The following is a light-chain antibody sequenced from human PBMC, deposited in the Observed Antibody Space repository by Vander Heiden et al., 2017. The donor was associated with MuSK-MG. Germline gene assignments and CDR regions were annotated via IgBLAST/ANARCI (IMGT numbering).Light chain of an antibody. CDR2: GNS. CDR1: SSKIGAGYD. CDR3: QSYDSSLSGSKV. V-gene: IGLV1-40*01. Sequence: SVLTQPPSVSGAPGQVVPIACTASSSKIGAGYDVHWYQQLPGTAPKLLISGNSNRPSGVPDRFSGATSGTSAALATTRLQAEDEADYDCQSYDSSLSGSKVFGGGTKLTVL. J-gene: IGLJ2*01.